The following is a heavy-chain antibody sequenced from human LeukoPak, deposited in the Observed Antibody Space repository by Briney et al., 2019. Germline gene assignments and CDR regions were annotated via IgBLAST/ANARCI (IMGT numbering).Heavy chain of an antibody. Sequence: ASVKVSCKASGYTFTGYYMHWVRQAPGQGLAGMGWINPNSGGTNYAQKFQGRVTMTRDTSISTAYMELSRLRSDDTAVYYCARSASMVRGVIIPSSYYYYGMDVWGQGTTVTVSS. CDR1: GYTFTGYY. CDR2: INPNSGGT. D-gene: IGHD3-10*01. CDR3: ARSASMVRGVIIPSSYYYYGMDV. J-gene: IGHJ6*02. V-gene: IGHV1-2*02.